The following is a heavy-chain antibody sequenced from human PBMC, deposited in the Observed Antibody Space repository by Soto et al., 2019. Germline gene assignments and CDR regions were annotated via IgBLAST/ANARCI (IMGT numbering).Heavy chain of an antibody. CDR3: AGSGRYGQMRDWFDP. V-gene: IGHV1-69*01. Sequence: QVQLVQSGAEVKKPGSSVKVSCKASGGTFSSYAISWVRQAPGQGLEWMGGIIPICGKANYARKFQDRVTITADESTSTAYMELSSLRSEDKAVYYCAGSGRYGQMRDWFDPWGQGTLVTVSS. J-gene: IGHJ5*02. CDR2: IIPICGKA. D-gene: IGHD2-15*01. CDR1: GGTFSSYA.